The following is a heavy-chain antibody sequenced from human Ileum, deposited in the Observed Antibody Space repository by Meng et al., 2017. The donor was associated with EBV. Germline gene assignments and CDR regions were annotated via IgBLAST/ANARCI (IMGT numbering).Heavy chain of an antibody. CDR1: GGSVISNNW. J-gene: IGHJ4*02. Sequence: GQLPGSGRRWGKPWGTLSLTGAVFGGSVISNNWWSWVRQPPGKGLEWIGEIFHIGSTNNSPSLKSRVTISVDNSKNQFSLSLTSVTAADTAIYYCAKVSLTGTFYDHWGQGILVTVSS. CDR2: IFHIGST. V-gene: IGHV4-4*02. D-gene: IGHD3-9*01. CDR3: AKVSLTGTFYDH.